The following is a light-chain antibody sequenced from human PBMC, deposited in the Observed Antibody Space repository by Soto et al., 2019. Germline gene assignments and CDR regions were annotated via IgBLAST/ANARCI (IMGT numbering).Light chain of an antibody. V-gene: IGKV3-20*01. J-gene: IGKJ3*01. CDR1: QSVSSNY. CDR2: GAS. Sequence: IVLTQSPGTLSLSPGERATLSCRASQSVSSNYLTWYQQKPGQAPRLLIYGASSRATGIPDRFSGSGSGTDFTLTISRLEPEDFAVYYCQQYGSSPFTFGPGTKVAFK. CDR3: QQYGSSPFT.